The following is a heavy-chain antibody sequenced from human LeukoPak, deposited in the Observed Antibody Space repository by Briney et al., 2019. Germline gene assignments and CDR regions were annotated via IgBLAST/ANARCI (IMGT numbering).Heavy chain of an antibody. V-gene: IGHV3-30-3*01. J-gene: IGHJ4*02. Sequence: GGSLRLSCAASGFTFSSYAMHWVRQAPGKGLEWVAVISYDGSNKYYADSVKGRFTISRDNSKNTLYLQMNSLRAEDTAVYYCARDFMTTLGLLDYWGQGTLVTVSS. CDR2: ISYDGSNK. CDR3: ARDFMTTLGLLDY. D-gene: IGHD3-16*01. CDR1: GFTFSSYA.